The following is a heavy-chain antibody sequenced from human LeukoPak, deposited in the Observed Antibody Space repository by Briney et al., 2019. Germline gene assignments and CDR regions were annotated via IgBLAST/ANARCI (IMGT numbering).Heavy chain of an antibody. D-gene: IGHD1-26*01. J-gene: IGHJ6*02. CDR2: INHSGST. CDR1: GASISTYY. CDR3: ARGILRGMDV. V-gene: IGHV4-34*01. Sequence: SETLSLTCTVSGASISTYYWSWIRQPPGKGLEWIGEINHSGSTNYNPSLKSRVTISVDTSKNQFSLKLSSVTAADTAVYYCARGILRGMDVWGQGTTVTVSS.